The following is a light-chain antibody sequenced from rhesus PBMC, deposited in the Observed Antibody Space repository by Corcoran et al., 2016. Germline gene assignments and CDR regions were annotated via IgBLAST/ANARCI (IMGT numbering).Light chain of an antibody. CDR3: LQHSNWPLT. CDR1: QSVSNN. V-gene: IGKV3-24*01. CDR2: GAS. J-gene: IGKJ4*01. Sequence: EIVMTQSPATLSLSPGERATLSCRASQSVSNNLAWYQQKPGQTPRPLIYGASSRATGIPDRFSGSGSGTDFTLTISSLEPEDVAVYYCLQHSNWPLTFGGGTKVELK.